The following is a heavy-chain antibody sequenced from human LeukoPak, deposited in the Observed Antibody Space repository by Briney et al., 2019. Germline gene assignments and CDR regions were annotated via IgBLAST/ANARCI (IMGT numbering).Heavy chain of an antibody. V-gene: IGHV3-21*01. CDR1: GFTFSSYS. CDR3: ARVAAPYYYYYYMDV. CDR2: ISSSSSYI. D-gene: IGHD6-6*01. Sequence: GGSLRLSCAASGFTFSSYSMNWVRQAPGKGLEWVSSISSSSSYIYYADSVKGRFTISRDNAKTSLYLQMNSLRAEDTAVYYCARVAAPYYYYYYMDVWGKGTTVTVSS. J-gene: IGHJ6*03.